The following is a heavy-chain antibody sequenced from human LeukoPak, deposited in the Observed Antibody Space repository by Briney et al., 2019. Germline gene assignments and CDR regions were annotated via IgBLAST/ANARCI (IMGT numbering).Heavy chain of an antibody. CDR2: ISGSGGST. Sequence: PGGSLRLSCAASGFTFSSYWMHWVRQAPGKGLEWVSAISGSGGSTYYADSVKGRFTISRDNSKNTLYLQMNSLRAEDTAVYYCAKDPQFWSGYSFDNWFDPWGQGTLVTVSS. J-gene: IGHJ5*02. V-gene: IGHV3-23*01. CDR3: AKDPQFWSGYSFDNWFDP. CDR1: GFTFSSYW. D-gene: IGHD3-3*01.